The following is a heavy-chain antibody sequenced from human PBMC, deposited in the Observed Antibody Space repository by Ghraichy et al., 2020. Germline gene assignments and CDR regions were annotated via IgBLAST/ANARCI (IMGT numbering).Heavy chain of an antibody. V-gene: IGHV3-23*01. J-gene: IGHJ4*02. Sequence: GESLNTSCDASGFSFSITAMTWVRQAPGKGLEWVSAINGRGSYTYYADSVKGRFTISRDNSKSTLFLQMNSLTAGDTAVYFCAKVASSTAGWDSFDYWGQGTLVTVSS. CDR3: AKVASSTAGWDSFDY. CDR1: GFSFSITA. D-gene: IGHD6-25*01. CDR2: INGRGSYT.